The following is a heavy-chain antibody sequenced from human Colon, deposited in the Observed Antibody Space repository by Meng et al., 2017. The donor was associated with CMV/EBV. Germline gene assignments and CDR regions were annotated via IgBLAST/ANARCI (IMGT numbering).Heavy chain of an antibody. J-gene: IGHJ4*02. CDR1: GFSFETYS. CDR3: ARDPTTLAYCNGARCPGYFDY. CDR2: ISSRSSYI. V-gene: IGHV3-21*06. D-gene: IGHD5-18*01. Sequence: GGSLRLSCAASGFSFETYSLNWVRQAPGKGLEWVASISSRSSYIYYTDSVKGRFTISRDNAENLVYLQMSSLRTEDTAVYFCARDPTTLAYCNGARCPGYFDYWGQGTPVTAPQ.